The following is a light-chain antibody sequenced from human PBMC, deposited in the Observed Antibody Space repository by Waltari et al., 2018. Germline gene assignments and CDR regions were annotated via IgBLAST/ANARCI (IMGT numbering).Light chain of an antibody. V-gene: IGLV2-14*03. Sequence: QSALTQPASVSASPGQSITISCTGRSTDIGGDFFVSWYQQQSGKAPKLIIYGVSNRPSGVSDRFSGSKSDNTASLTISGLQTQDEADYYCSSYSSTTTRVLFGGGTRLTVL. CDR1: STDIGGDFF. CDR3: SSYSSTTTRVL. CDR2: GVS. J-gene: IGLJ2*01.